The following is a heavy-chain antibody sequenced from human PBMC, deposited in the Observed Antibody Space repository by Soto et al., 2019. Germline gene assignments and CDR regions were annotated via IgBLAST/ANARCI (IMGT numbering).Heavy chain of an antibody. Sequence: SETLSLTCAVSGGSISSNNWWSWVRQPPGKGLEWIGYIYHSGSTNYNPSLKSRVTISVDTSKNQFSLKLSSVTAADTAVYYCARDRAYYGSGSPPGGYYGMDVWGQGTTVTVSS. J-gene: IGHJ6*02. CDR2: IYHSGST. CDR3: ARDRAYYGSGSPPGGYYGMDV. CDR1: GGSISSNNW. V-gene: IGHV4-4*02. D-gene: IGHD3-10*01.